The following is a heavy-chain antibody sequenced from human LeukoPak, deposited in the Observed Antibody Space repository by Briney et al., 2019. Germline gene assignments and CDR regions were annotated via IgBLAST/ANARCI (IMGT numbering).Heavy chain of an antibody. V-gene: IGHV1-69*01. CDR3: ARSYCSSTSCPLDYYYYGMDV. CDR1: GGTFSSYA. CDR2: IIPILGTA. D-gene: IGHD2-2*01. Sequence: GASVKVSCKASGGTFSSYAISWVRQAPGQGLEWMGGIIPILGTANYAQKFQGRVTITADESTSTAYMELSSLRSEDTAVYYCARSYCSSTSCPLDYYYYGMDVWGKGTTVTVSS. J-gene: IGHJ6*04.